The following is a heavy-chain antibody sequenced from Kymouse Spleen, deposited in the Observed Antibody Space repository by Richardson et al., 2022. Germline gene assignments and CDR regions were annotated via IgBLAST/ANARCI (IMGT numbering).Heavy chain of an antibody. V-gene: IGHV4-59*01. CDR3: ARGDILTGYLDY. Sequence: QVQLQESGPGLVKPSETLSLTCTVSGGSISSYYWSWIRQPPGKGLEWIGYIYYSGSTNYNPSLKSRVTISVDTSKNQFSLKLSSVTAADTAVYYCARGDILTGYLDYWGQGTLVTVSS. J-gene: IGHJ4*02. CDR1: GGSISSYY. D-gene: IGHD3-9*01. CDR2: IYYSGST.